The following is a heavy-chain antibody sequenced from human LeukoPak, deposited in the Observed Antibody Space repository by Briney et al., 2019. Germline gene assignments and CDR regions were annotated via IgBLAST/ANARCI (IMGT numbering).Heavy chain of an antibody. CDR2: FSGSGGST. J-gene: IGHJ4*02. V-gene: IGHV3-23*01. D-gene: IGHD2/OR15-2a*01. CDR3: ATSGLSRFGF. Sequence: GGSLRLSCAASGFTFSNYAMSWVRQAPGKGLEWVSAFSGSGGSTYYADSVKGRSTISRDNSKNTLYLQMNSLRAGDTAVYYCATSGLSRFGFWGQGTLVTVSS. CDR1: GFTFSNYA.